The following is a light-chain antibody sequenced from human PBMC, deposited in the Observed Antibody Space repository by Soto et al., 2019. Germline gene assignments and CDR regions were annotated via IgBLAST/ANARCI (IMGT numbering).Light chain of an antibody. V-gene: IGKV1-39*01. CDR1: QSISSS. CDR2: AAS. CDR3: QQYNDHSWT. Sequence: DIQMTQSPSSLSASVGDRVTITCRASQSISSSLNWYQQKPGKAPKLLIYAASSLQSGVPSRFSGSGSGTDSTLTISSLQPEDFATYYCQQYNDHSWTFGQGTKV. J-gene: IGKJ1*01.